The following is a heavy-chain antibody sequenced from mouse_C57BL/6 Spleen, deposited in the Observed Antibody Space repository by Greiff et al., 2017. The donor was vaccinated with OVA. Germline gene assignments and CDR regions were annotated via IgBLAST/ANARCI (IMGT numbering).Heavy chain of an antibody. CDR3: AREAQAIAMDY. CDR1: GYTFTSYW. V-gene: IGHV1-64*01. J-gene: IGHJ4*01. Sequence: QVQLQQPGAELVKPGASVKLSCKASGYTFTSYWMHWVKQRPGQGLEWIGMIHPNSGSTNYNEKFKSKATLTVDKSSSTAYMQLSSLTSEDSAVYYCAREAQAIAMDYWGQGTSVTVSS. CDR2: IHPNSGST. D-gene: IGHD3-2*02.